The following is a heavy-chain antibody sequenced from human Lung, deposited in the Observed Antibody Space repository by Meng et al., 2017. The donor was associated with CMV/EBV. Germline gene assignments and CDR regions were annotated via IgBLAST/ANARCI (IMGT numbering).Heavy chain of an antibody. CDR2: INPSGGST. D-gene: IGHD5-18*01. J-gene: IGHJ4*02. CDR3: ARDRERGYSYGIIDY. Sequence: SXXVSXKASGYTFTSYYMHWVRQAPGQGLEWMGIINPSGGSTSYAQKFQGRVTMTRDTSTSTVYMELSSLRSEDTAVYYCARDRERGYSYGIIDYWGQGTXVTGSS. V-gene: IGHV1-46*01. CDR1: GYTFTSYY.